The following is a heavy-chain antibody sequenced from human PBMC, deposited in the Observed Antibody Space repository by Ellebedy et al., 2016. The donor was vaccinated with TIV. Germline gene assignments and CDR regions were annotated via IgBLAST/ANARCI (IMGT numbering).Heavy chain of an antibody. D-gene: IGHD6-13*01. CDR1: GFTFSIYA. V-gene: IGHV3-30-3*01. CDR2: ISYDGSNK. CDR3: ARGAPGISYHFDY. Sequence: GESLKISXAASGFTFSIYAMHWVRQAPGKGLEWVAVISYDGSNKYYADSVKGRFTISRDNAKNSLYLQMNSLRAEDTAVYYCARGAPGISYHFDYWGQGTLVTVSS. J-gene: IGHJ4*02.